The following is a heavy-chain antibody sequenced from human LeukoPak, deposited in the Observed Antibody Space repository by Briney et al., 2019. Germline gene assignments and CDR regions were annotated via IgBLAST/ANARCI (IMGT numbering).Heavy chain of an antibody. CDR2: IYTSGST. Sequence: PSQTLSLTCTVSGGSISSGSYYWSWIRQPAGTGLEWMGRIYTSGSTNYNPSLKSRVTISVDTSKNQFSLKLSSVTAADTAVYYCARDLITVVTPGWYYYYGMDVWGQGTLVTVSS. CDR3: ARDLITVVTPGWYYYYGMDV. CDR1: GGSISSGSYY. V-gene: IGHV4-61*02. J-gene: IGHJ6*02. D-gene: IGHD4-23*01.